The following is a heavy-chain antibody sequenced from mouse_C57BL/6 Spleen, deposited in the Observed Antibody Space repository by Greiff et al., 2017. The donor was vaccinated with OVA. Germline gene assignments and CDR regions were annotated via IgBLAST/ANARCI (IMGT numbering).Heavy chain of an antibody. J-gene: IGHJ2*01. CDR2: ISSGSSTI. CDR3: ARAIYDGYPFDY. D-gene: IGHD2-3*01. V-gene: IGHV5-17*01. CDR1: GFTFSDYG. Sequence: DVKLVESGGGLVKPGGSLKLSCAASGFTFSDYGMHWVRQAPEKGLEWVAYISSGSSTIYYADTVKGRFTISRDNAKNTLFLQMTSLRSEDTAMYYCARAIYDGYPFDYWGQGTTLTVSS.